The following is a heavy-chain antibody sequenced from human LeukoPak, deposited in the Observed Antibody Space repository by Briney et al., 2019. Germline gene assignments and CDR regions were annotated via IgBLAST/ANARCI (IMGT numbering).Heavy chain of an antibody. CDR1: GYTFASYD. D-gene: IGHD6-13*01. CDR2: MNPNSGNT. J-gene: IGHJ6*03. CDR3: ARGHRGTAAGGIRLNYYYYMDV. V-gene: IGHV1-8*01. Sequence: ASVKVSCKASGYTFASYDINWVRQATGQGLEWMGWMNPNSGNTGYAQKFQGRVTMTRNTSVSTAYMELSSLRSEDTAVYCCARGHRGTAAGGIRLNYYYYMDVWGKGTTVTVSS.